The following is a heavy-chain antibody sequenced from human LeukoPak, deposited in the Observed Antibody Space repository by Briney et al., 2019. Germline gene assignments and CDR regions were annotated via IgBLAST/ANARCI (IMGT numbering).Heavy chain of an antibody. CDR3: ARVYGTYYYGSGSYYNYRDGMDV. D-gene: IGHD3-10*01. V-gene: IGHV1-8*01. Sequence: GASVKVSCKASGYTFTSYDINWVRQATGQGLEWMGWTNPNSGNTGYAQKFQGRVTMTRNTSISTAYMELSSLRSEDTAVYYCARVYGTYYYGSGSYYNYRDGMDVWGQGTTVTVSS. CDR1: GYTFTSYD. J-gene: IGHJ6*02. CDR2: TNPNSGNT.